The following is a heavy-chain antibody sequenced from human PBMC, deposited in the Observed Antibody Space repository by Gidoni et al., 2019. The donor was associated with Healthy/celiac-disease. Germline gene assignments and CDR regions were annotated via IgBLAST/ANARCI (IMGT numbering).Heavy chain of an antibody. D-gene: IGHD3-3*01. J-gene: IGHJ4*02. CDR1: GFTVRSNY. CDR3: ARGGLAGDDFWSGYYFDY. CDR2: FYSGGST. V-gene: IGHV3-53*01. Sequence: EVQLVESGGGLIQPGGSLRLSCAASGFTVRSNYMSWVRRVPGNVLEWVSVFYSGGSTYYADSVKGRFTISRDNSKNTLYLQMNSLRAEDTAVYYCARGGLAGDDFWSGYYFDYWGQGTLVTVSS.